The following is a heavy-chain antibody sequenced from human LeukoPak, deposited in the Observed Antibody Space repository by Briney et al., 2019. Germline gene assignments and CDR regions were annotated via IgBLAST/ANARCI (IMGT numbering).Heavy chain of an antibody. CDR2: TYYRSKWYN. CDR3: ARGVRDDTSGKPQYYFDC. J-gene: IGHJ4*02. Sequence: SQTLSLTCAISGDSVSSNSVAWNWIGQSPSRGLDWLGSTYYRSKWYNDYAVSVKSRITNNTDTSKNQFSMQLNSETPEDTAVYCCARGVRDDTSGKPQYYFDCWGQRTLVTVAS. D-gene: IGHD3-22*01. CDR1: GDSVSSNSVA. V-gene: IGHV6-1*01.